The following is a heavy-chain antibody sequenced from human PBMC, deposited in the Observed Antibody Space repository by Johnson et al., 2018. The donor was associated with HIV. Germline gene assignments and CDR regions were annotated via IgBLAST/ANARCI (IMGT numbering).Heavy chain of an antibody. V-gene: IGHV3-23*04. CDR3: ARGKYCTNGVCYTKGAFDI. D-gene: IGHD2-8*01. J-gene: IGHJ3*02. CDR2: ISGSGGST. CDR1: GFTFSSYA. Sequence: LLVESGGGLVQPGGSLRLSCAASGFTFSSYAMSWVRQAPGKGLEWVSAISGSGGSTYYADSVKGRFTISRDNAKNYLYLQMNSLRGEDTALYYCARGKYCTNGVCYTKGAFDIWGQGTMVTVSS.